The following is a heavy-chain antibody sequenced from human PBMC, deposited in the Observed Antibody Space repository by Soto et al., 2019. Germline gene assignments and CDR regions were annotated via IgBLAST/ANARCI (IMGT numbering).Heavy chain of an antibody. CDR2: INHSGST. CDR3: ARGQHDYGHYSLSA. CDR1: GGSFSGYY. D-gene: IGHD4-17*01. V-gene: IGHV4-34*01. J-gene: IGHJ4*02. Sequence: SETLSLTCAVYGGSFSGYYWSWIRQPPGKGLEWIGEINHSGSTNYNPSLKSRVTISVDTSKNQFSLKLSSVTAADTAVYYCARGQHDYGHYSLSARGQRTFVTLSS.